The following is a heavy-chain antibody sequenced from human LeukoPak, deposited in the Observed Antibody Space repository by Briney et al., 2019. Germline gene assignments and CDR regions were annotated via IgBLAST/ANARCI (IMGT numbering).Heavy chain of an antibody. Sequence: SETLSLTCTVSGGSISSYYWSWIRQPAGKGLEWIGRIYTSGSTNYNPSLKSRVTMSVETSKNQFSLKLSSVTAADTAVYYCARDSPAVAGRYYYYYYMDVWGKGTTVTVSS. CDR2: IYTSGST. CDR3: ARDSPAVAGRYYYYYYMDV. V-gene: IGHV4-4*07. CDR1: GGSISSYY. D-gene: IGHD6-19*01. J-gene: IGHJ6*03.